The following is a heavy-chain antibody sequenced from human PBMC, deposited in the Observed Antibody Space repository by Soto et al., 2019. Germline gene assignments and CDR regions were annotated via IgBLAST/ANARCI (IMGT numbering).Heavy chain of an antibody. CDR1: GFTFSGSA. Sequence: EVQLVESGGGLVQPGGSLKLSCAASGFTFSGSAMHWVRQTSGKGLEWVGHVRSKANNYATSYSASVEGRFTISRDESKDTANLQIIQLNAENTAIYDCDRQRRTSLHGTDYNQRMDVWGQGTPVTVSS. D-gene: IGHD1-20*01. CDR2: VRSKANNYAT. CDR3: DRQRRTSLHGTDYNQRMDV. J-gene: IGHJ6*02. V-gene: IGHV3-73*02.